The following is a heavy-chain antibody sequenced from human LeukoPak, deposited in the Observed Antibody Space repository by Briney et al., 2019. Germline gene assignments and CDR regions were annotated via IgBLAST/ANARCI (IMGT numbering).Heavy chain of an antibody. Sequence: PSETLSLTCTVSGGSISSSNYYWGWIRQPPGKGLEWIGSISYSGSTYYNSSLKSRVTISVDRSKNQFSLKLSSVTAADTAVYYCARGTSITMVRGYYYFDYWGQGTLVTVSS. CDR1: GGSISSSNYY. V-gene: IGHV4-39*07. CDR2: ISYSGST. D-gene: IGHD3-10*01. CDR3: ARGTSITMVRGYYYFDY. J-gene: IGHJ4*02.